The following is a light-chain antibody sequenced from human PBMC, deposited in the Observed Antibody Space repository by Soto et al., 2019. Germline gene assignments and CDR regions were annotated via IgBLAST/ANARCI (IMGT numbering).Light chain of an antibody. CDR1: QSISSSY. CDR3: QQYGSSPIT. V-gene: IGKV3D-20*01. Sequence: EIVLTQSPATLSLSPGERATLSCGASQSISSSYLAWYQHKPGLAPRLLIYDASSRATGIPDKYSGSGSGKDFTLTISTLEHEDFAVYYCQQYGSSPITVGQGTQLEIE. J-gene: IGKJ5*01. CDR2: DAS.